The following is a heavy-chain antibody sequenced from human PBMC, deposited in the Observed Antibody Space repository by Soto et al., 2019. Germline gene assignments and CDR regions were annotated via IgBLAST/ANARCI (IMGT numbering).Heavy chain of an antibody. CDR1: GFTFSSYA. Sequence: EVQLLESGGGLVQPGGSLRLSCAASGFTFSSYAMSWVRQAPGKGLEWVSVISGSGGSTYYADSVKGRFTISRDNSKNTLYLQMNSLRAEDTAVYYCSRRSSGWYFDYWGQGTLVTVSS. D-gene: IGHD6-19*01. J-gene: IGHJ4*02. V-gene: IGHV3-23*01. CDR3: SRRSSGWYFDY. CDR2: ISGSGGST.